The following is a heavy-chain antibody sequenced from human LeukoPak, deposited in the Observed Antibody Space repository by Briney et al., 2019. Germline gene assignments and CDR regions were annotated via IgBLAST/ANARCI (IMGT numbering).Heavy chain of an antibody. J-gene: IGHJ4*02. CDR1: GYSFTSHY. CDR3: ARGSASSSWYAMMAY. CDR2: INPNSGGT. D-gene: IGHD6-13*01. V-gene: IGHV1-2*02. Sequence: ASVKVSCKASGYSFTSHYMHWVRQAPGQGLEWMGWINPNSGGTNYAQKFQGRVTMTRDTSISTAYMELSRLRSDDTAVYYCARGSASSSWYAMMAYWGQGTLVTVSS.